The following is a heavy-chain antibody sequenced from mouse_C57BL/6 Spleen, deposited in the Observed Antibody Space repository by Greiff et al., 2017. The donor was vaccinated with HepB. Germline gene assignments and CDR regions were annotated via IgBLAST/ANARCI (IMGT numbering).Heavy chain of an antibody. CDR2: ISSGGSYT. V-gene: IGHV5-6*01. D-gene: IGHD1-1*02. CDR1: GFTFSSYG. J-gene: IGHJ1*03. CDR3: ARQGGGGYFDV. Sequence: EVKLVESGGDLVKPGGSLKLSCAASGFTFSSYGMSWVRQTPDKRLEWVATISSGGSYTYYPDSVKGRFTISRDNAKNTLYLQMSSLKSEDTAMYYGARQGGGGYFDVWGTGTTVTVSS.